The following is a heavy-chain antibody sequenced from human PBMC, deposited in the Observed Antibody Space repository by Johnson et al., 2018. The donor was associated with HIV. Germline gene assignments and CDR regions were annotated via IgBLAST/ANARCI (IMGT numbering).Heavy chain of an antibody. V-gene: IGHV3-30*04. CDR2: ISYDGSNK. D-gene: IGHD1-26*01. J-gene: IGHJ3*02. CDR3: ARDRIVGADYDAFDI. CDR1: GFTFSSYA. Sequence: VQLVESGGGVVQPGRSLRLSCAASGFTFSSYAMHWVRQAPGKGLEWVAVISYDGSNKYYADSVKGRFTISRDNSKNTVFLQMNSLRPEDTAMYYCARDRIVGADYDAFDIWGQGTMVTVSS.